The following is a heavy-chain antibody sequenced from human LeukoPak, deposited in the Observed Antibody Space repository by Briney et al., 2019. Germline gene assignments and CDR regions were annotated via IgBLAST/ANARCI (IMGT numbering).Heavy chain of an antibody. V-gene: IGHV4-4*07. Sequence: SETLSLTCTVSGXSISGYFWSWIRQPAGRGLEWIGRVYSTGSTNYNPSLKSRVTMSVDTSKNQFSLKLSSVTAADTAVYYCARDDLTLDIWGQGTMVTVSS. CDR3: ARDDLTLDI. CDR2: VYSTGST. J-gene: IGHJ3*02. CDR1: GXSISGYF. D-gene: IGHD3/OR15-3a*01.